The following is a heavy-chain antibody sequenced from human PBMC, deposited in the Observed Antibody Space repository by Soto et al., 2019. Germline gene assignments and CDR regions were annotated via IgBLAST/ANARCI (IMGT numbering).Heavy chain of an antibody. CDR1: GCTLTGDG. J-gene: IGHJ6*02. CDR2: ISAYSGNK. D-gene: IGHD2-15*01. Sequence: APVKLYGKTSGCTLTGDGVSWVRQTPGEGFEWLGWISAYSGNKNSAQKPQGRVTMPTDTSTSTAYMELRSLRSDDTAVYYCARTYCSGGSCYSRYGMDVWGQGPTVT. CDR3: ARTYCSGGSCYSRYGMDV. V-gene: IGHV1-18*04.